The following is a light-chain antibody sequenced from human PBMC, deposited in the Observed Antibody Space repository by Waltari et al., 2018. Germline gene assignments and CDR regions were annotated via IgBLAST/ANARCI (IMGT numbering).Light chain of an antibody. CDR1: SSNIGGNT. J-gene: IGLJ2*01. CDR3: AAWDDGLNAVV. V-gene: IGLV1-44*01. CDR2: SND. Sequence: QSVLTQPPSVSGAPGQRVAISCSGSSSNIGGNTVNWYQHLPGTAPKLLISSNDLRPSGVPDRFSGSTSGTSASLAISGLQSEDEADYYCAAWDDGLNAVVFGGGTKLTVL.